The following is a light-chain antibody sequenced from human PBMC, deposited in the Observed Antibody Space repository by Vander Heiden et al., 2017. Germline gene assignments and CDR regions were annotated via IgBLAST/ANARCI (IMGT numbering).Light chain of an antibody. CDR2: KDS. V-gene: IGLV3-25*03. CDR1: ALPKQY. CDR3: QSADSSGTYVV. J-gene: IGLJ2*01. Sequence: SYELTQPPSVSVSPGQTARITCSGDALPKQYAYWYQQKPGQAPVLVIYKDSERPSGIPERCSGSSSGKTVTLTISGVQAEDEADYYCQSADSSGTYVVFGGGTKLTVL.